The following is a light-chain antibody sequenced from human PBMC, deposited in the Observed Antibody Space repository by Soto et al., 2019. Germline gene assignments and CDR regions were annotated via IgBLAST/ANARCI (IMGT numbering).Light chain of an antibody. Sequence: ALQMTQSPSSLSASVGDRVTITCRASQDIRTELGWYQQKPGKAPKLLIYGATTLQSGVPSRFSGSSSGTDFTLTISGLQPEDFATYYCLQYYNYPRTFGHGPRWKSN. V-gene: IGKV1-6*01. J-gene: IGKJ1*01. CDR3: LQYYNYPRT. CDR1: QDIRTE. CDR2: GAT.